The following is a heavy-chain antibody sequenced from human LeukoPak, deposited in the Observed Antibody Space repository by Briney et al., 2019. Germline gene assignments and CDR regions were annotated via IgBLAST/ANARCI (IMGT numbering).Heavy chain of an antibody. CDR3: AREDSSSSVTY. D-gene: IGHD6-6*01. CDR1: GGSISSYY. Sequence: PSETLTLTCTVSGGSISSYYWSWIRQPPGKGLEWIGYIYYSGSTNYNPSLKSRVTISVDTSKNQFSLKLSSVTAADTAVYYCAREDSSSSVTYWGQGTLVTISS. J-gene: IGHJ4*02. CDR2: IYYSGST. V-gene: IGHV4-59*01.